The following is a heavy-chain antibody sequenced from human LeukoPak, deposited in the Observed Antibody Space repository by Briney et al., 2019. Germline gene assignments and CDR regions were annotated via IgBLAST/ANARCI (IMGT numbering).Heavy chain of an antibody. V-gene: IGHV3-9*01. Sequence: GGSLRLSCAASGFTFDDYAMHWVRQAPGKGLEWVSVITWNSDNKVYADSVKGRFTISRDNAKNSLYLQMNSLRAEDTAVYYCATRSATPMIAAGSEGAFNIWGQGTMATVS. J-gene: IGHJ3*02. D-gene: IGHD3-22*01. CDR2: ITWNSDNK. CDR1: GFTFDDYA. CDR3: ATRSATPMIAAGSEGAFNI.